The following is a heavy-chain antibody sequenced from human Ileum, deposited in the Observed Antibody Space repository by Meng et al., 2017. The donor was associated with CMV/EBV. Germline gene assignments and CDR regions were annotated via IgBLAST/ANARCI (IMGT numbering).Heavy chain of an antibody. CDR1: GFIFSDYW. Sequence: GESLKISCAASGFIFSDYWMAWVRQAPGKGPEWVANIKQDGSEKYYVDSVKGRFTISRDNAKNSLYLQMNSLRAEDTAVYYCARVGVWYGMDVWGQGTTVTVSS. CDR2: IKQDGSEK. D-gene: IGHD3-16*01. V-gene: IGHV3-7*01. CDR3: ARVGVWYGMDV. J-gene: IGHJ6*02.